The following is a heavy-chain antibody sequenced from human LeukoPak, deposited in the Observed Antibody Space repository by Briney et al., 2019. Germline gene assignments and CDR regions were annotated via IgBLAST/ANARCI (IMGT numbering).Heavy chain of an antibody. CDR3: ARGGPGYYLDY. Sequence: GGSLRLSCAASGFTFSSHDMHWVRHATGKGLEWVSTIGTAGDTYYPGSAKGRFTISRESAKNSLYLQMNILKAGDTAVYYCARGGPGYYLDYWGQGTLVTVSP. V-gene: IGHV3-13*01. CDR2: IGTAGDT. J-gene: IGHJ4*02. CDR1: GFTFSSHD.